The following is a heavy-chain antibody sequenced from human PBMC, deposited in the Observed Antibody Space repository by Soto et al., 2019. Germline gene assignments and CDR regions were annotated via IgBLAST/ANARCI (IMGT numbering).Heavy chain of an antibody. Sequence: QVQLVQSGAEVKKPGSSVKVSCKASGGTFSSYAISWVRQAPGQGLEWMGGIIPIFGTANYAQKFQGRVTITADESTSTAYMELSSLRSEDTAVYYCARAANYYDSSGDDYWGQGTPVTVSS. J-gene: IGHJ4*02. D-gene: IGHD3-22*01. CDR2: IIPIFGTA. CDR1: GGTFSSYA. CDR3: ARAANYYDSSGDDY. V-gene: IGHV1-69*01.